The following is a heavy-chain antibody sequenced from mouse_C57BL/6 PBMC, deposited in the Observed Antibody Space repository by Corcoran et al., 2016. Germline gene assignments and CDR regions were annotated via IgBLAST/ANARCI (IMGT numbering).Heavy chain of an antibody. V-gene: IGHV3-6*01. CDR3: ARDLLYYYGGSSWYFDV. D-gene: IGHD1-1*01. Sequence: DVQLQESGPGLVKPSQSLSLTCSVTGYSITSGYYWNWIRQFPGNKLEWMGYISYDGSNNYNPSLKNRISITRDTSKNQFFLKLNSVTTEDTATYYCARDLLYYYGGSSWYFDVWGTGTTVTVSS. CDR2: ISYDGSN. CDR1: GYSITSGYY. J-gene: IGHJ1*03.